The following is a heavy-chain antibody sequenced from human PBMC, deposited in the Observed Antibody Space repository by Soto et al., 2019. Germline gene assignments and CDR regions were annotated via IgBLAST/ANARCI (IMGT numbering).Heavy chain of an antibody. CDR3: ATHLTSSSIAPLVDY. CDR1: GGTFSSYA. J-gene: IGHJ4*02. CDR2: IIPIFGTA. D-gene: IGHD6-6*01. V-gene: IGHV1-69*12. Sequence: QVQLVQSGAEVKKPGSSVKVSCKASGGTFSSYAISWVRQAPGQGLEWMGGIIPIFGTANYAQKFQGRVTITADESTSTAYMELSSLTSEDTAVYYCATHLTSSSIAPLVDYWGQGTLVTVSS.